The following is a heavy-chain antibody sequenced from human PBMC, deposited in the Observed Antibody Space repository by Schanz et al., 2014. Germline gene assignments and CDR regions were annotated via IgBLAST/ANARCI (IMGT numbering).Heavy chain of an antibody. CDR2: TRNKANSYTT. V-gene: IGHV3-72*01. J-gene: IGHJ6*02. CDR1: GFTFSDHY. D-gene: IGHD4-17*01. Sequence: VQLVESGGSVVQPGRSLRLSCAASGFTFSDHYMDWVRQAPGKGLEWVGRTRNKANSYTTEYAASVKGRFTISRDDSKNSLYLQMNSLKTEDTAVYYCARDNGDYYYGMDVWGQGTTVTVSS. CDR3: ARDNGDYYYGMDV.